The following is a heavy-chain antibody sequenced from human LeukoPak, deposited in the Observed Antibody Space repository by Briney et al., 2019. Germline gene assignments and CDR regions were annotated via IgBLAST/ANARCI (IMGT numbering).Heavy chain of an antibody. CDR2: ISWDGGST. V-gene: IGHV3-43D*03. CDR1: GFTLDDYA. CDR3: AKDMAAYYYASGNIDY. D-gene: IGHD3-10*01. J-gene: IGHJ4*02. Sequence: GGSLSLSCAASGFTLDDYAMHWVRQPPGRVLGWVSLISWDGGSTYYADSVKGRFTISRDNSKNSLYLQMNSLRAEDTALYYCAKDMAAYYYASGNIDYWGQGTLVTVSS.